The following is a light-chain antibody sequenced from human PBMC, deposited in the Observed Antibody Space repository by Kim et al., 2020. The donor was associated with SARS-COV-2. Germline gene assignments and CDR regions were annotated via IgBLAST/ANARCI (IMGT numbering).Light chain of an antibody. CDR2: GAT. V-gene: IGKV3-20*01. J-gene: IGKJ1*01. Sequence: DIVLTQSPGTLSLSPGDRATLSCRASQSVTIDYLAWYQQRPGQAPRLLIYGATTRATGIPDRFSGSGSGTDFTLTISRLEPEDFAVYFCHQYIRSPWTFGQGTKVDIK. CDR1: QSVTIDY. CDR3: HQYIRSPWT.